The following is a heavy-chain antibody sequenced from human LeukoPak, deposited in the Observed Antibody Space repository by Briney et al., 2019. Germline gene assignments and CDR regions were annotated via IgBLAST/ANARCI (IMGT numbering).Heavy chain of an antibody. CDR3: ARDPYYDFWSGQILPYAFDI. Sequence: ASVKVSCKASGGTFSSYAISWVRQAPGQGLEWMGRIIPILGIANYAQKFQGRVTITADKSTSTAYMELSSLRSEDTAVYYCARDPYYDFWSGQILPYAFDIWGQGTMVTVSS. CDR1: GGTFSSYA. V-gene: IGHV1-69*04. D-gene: IGHD3-3*01. J-gene: IGHJ3*02. CDR2: IIPILGIA.